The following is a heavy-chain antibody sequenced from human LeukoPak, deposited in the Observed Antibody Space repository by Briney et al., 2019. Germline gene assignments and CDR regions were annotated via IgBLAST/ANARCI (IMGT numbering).Heavy chain of an antibody. CDR1: GGTFSSYA. Sequence: ASVKVSCKASGGTFSSYAISWVRQAPGKGLEWMGGFDPEDGETIYAQKFQGRVTMTEDTSTDTAYMELSSLRSEDTAVYYCATHLMVRGVILDYWGQGTLVTVSS. CDR2: FDPEDGET. D-gene: IGHD3-10*01. CDR3: ATHLMVRGVILDY. J-gene: IGHJ4*02. V-gene: IGHV1-24*01.